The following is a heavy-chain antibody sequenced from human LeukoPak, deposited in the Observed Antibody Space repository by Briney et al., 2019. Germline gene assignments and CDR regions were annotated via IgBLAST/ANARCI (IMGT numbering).Heavy chain of an antibody. J-gene: IGHJ5*02. CDR3: ARESEPYGSGSYFVSSWFDP. D-gene: IGHD3-10*01. V-gene: IGHV1-2*02. CDR2: INPNRGGT. Sequence: ASVKVSCKASGYTLTGYDMHWVRQAPGQGLECMGWINPNRGGTNYAQKSQGRVTMTRDTSNSTAYMELSRLRSDDTAVYYCARESEPYGSGSYFVSSWFDPWGQGTLVTVSS. CDR1: GYTLTGYD.